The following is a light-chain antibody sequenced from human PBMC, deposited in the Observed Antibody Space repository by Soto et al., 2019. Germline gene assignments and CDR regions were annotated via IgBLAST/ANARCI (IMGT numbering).Light chain of an antibody. V-gene: IGLV2-14*01. J-gene: IGLJ1*01. CDR3: CSRASTITYV. CDR2: EVS. Sequence: QSVLTQPASVSGSPGQSITVSYTGTSSDIGAYNYVSWYQQHPGEAPKLIIYEVSKRPSGVSNRFSGSKSGNTASLTISGLQADDEADYYCCSRASTITYVFGSGTKLTVL. CDR1: SSDIGAYNY.